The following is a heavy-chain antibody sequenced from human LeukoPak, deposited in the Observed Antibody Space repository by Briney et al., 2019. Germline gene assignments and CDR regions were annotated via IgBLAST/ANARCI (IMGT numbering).Heavy chain of an antibody. CDR1: DGSISSYY. J-gene: IGHJ4*02. Sequence: PSETLSLTCTVSDGSISSYYWSWIRQPPGKGLGWIGYIYYSGSTNYNPSPKSRVTISVDTSKNQFPLKLSSVTAADTAVYYCARHKYGSGSYFDYWGQGTLVTVSS. CDR2: IYYSGST. D-gene: IGHD3-10*01. V-gene: IGHV4-59*01. CDR3: ARHKYGSGSYFDY.